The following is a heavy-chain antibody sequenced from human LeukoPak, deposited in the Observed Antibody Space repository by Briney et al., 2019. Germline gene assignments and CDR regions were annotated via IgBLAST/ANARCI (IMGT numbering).Heavy chain of an antibody. CDR2: INHSGST. V-gene: IGHV4-39*07. J-gene: IGHJ6*02. Sequence: SETLSLTCTVSGGSISSGDYYWSWIRQPPGKGLEWIGEINHSGSTNYNPSLKSRVTISVDTSKNQFSLKLSSVTAADTAVYYCARVTDCSSTSCQPYYGMDVWGQGTTVTVSS. D-gene: IGHD2-2*01. CDR1: GGSISSGDYY. CDR3: ARVTDCSSTSCQPYYGMDV.